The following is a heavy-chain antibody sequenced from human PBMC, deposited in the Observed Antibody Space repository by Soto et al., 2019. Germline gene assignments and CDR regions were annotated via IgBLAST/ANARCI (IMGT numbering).Heavy chain of an antibody. V-gene: IGHV4-59*12. J-gene: IGHJ6*03. CDR2: IYYSGST. CDR3: ARYHYDFWSGSAYYMDV. CDR1: GGSISSYY. Sequence: SETLSLTCTVSGGSISSYYWSWIRQPPGKGLEWIGYIYYSGSTNYNPSLKSRVTISVDTSKNQFSLKLSSVTAADTAVYYCARYHYDFWSGSAYYMDVWGKGTTVTVSS. D-gene: IGHD3-3*01.